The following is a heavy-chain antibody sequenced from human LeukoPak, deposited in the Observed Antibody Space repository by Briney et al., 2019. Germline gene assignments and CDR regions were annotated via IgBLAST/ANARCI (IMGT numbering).Heavy chain of an antibody. J-gene: IGHJ4*02. CDR1: GYTFTSYD. CDR2: MNPNSGNT. Sequence: ASVKVPCKASGYTFTSYDINWVRQATGQGLEWMGWMNPNSGNTGYAQKFQGRVTMTRNTSISTAYMELSSLRSEDTAVYYCARELTGRGSLDYWGQGTLVTVSS. V-gene: IGHV1-8*01. CDR3: ARELTGRGSLDY. D-gene: IGHD1-14*01.